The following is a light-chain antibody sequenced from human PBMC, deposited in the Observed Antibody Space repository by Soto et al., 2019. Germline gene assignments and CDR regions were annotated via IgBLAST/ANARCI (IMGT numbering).Light chain of an antibody. V-gene: IGKV1-5*01. J-gene: IGKJ5*01. CDR3: QQYETFSGT. CDR2: DAS. CDR1: QSVSGW. Sequence: VGDTVTVTCRASQSVSGWLAWYQQKPGEAPKLLIYDASALPRGVPSRFSGSGSGTKFTLTIASLQPDDFATYYCQQYETFSGTFGPGTRLEIK.